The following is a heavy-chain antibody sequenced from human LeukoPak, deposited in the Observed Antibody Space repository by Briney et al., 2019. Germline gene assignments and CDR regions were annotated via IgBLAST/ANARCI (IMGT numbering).Heavy chain of an antibody. D-gene: IGHD3-10*01. V-gene: IGHV1-8*01. Sequence: ASVKVSCKASGYTFTSYDINWVRQATGQGLEWMGWMNPNSSNTGYAQKFQGRVTMTRNTSISTAYMELSSLRSEDTAVYYCARTKPSITMVRGVILSYYYYMDVWGKGTTVTVSS. CDR3: ARTKPSITMVRGVILSYYYYMDV. J-gene: IGHJ6*03. CDR2: MNPNSSNT. CDR1: GYTFTSYD.